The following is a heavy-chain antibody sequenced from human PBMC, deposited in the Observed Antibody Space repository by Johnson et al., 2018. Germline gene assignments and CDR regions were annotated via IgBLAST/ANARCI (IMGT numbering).Heavy chain of an antibody. Sequence: MHWVRQVPGKGLEWVATIWSDGSNKYYAASVRGQFTISRDNSKNTLYLQMNSLRAEDTAVYYCARDHEKRALRHAAEYFQHWGQGTLVIVSS. CDR2: IWSDGSNK. V-gene: IGHV3-33*01. J-gene: IGHJ1*01. CDR3: ARDHEKRALRHAAEYFQH.